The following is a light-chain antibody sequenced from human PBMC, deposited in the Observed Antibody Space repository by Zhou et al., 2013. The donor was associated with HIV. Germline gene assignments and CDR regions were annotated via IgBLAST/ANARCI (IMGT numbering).Light chain of an antibody. Sequence: EIVLTQSPGTLSLSPGERATLSCRASQSVSNNYLAWYQQKPGQAPRLLIYGASSRATGIPDRFSGSGSGTDFTLTFTTLGPEDFAVYYCQQYANSPQTFGQGTK. CDR3: QQYANSPQT. V-gene: IGKV3-20*01. J-gene: IGKJ2*01. CDR1: QSVSNNY. CDR2: GAS.